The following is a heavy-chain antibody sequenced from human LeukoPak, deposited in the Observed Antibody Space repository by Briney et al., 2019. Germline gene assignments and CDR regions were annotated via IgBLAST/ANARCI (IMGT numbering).Heavy chain of an antibody. J-gene: IGHJ3*02. Sequence: GGSLRLSCAASGFNFDDYAMSWVRQAPGKGLEWVSAISGSGGSTYYADSVKGRFTISRDNSKNTLYLQMNSLRAEDTAVYYCARSYSSSWDDAFDIWGQGTMVTVSS. D-gene: IGHD6-13*01. CDR3: ARSYSSSWDDAFDI. V-gene: IGHV3-23*01. CDR1: GFNFDDYA. CDR2: ISGSGGST.